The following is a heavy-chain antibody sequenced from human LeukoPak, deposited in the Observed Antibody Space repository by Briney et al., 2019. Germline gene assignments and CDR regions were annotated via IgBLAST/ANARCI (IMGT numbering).Heavy chain of an antibody. J-gene: IGHJ4*02. D-gene: IGHD1-26*01. CDR2: LSGSGGST. Sequence: PGGSLRLSCAASGFTFTSYAMTWVRQAPGKGLEWVSALSGSGGSTYYADSVKGRFTISRDNSKNTLYLQMNSLRADDTAVYYCAKGGKWDVTPFDYWGQGTLVTVSS. CDR3: AKGGKWDVTPFDY. CDR1: GFTFTSYA. V-gene: IGHV3-23*01.